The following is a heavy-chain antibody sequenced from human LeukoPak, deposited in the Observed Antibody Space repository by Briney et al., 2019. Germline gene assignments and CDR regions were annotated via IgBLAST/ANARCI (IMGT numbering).Heavy chain of an antibody. Sequence: GGSLRLSCAASCFTVISNYMSCVRQAPGKGLEWVSFIYSGGSTYYADSVTGRFTIASDNSKNTLYLQMNSLRAEDTAVYYCAREYPLFHYFDYWGQGTLVTVSS. CDR1: CFTVISNY. J-gene: IGHJ4*02. D-gene: IGHD2-2*01. V-gene: IGHV3-53*01. CDR3: AREYPLFHYFDY. CDR2: IYSGGST.